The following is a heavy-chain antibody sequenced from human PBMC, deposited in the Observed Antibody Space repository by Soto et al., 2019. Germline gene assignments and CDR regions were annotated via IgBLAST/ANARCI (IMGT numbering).Heavy chain of an antibody. J-gene: IGHJ3*02. CDR1: GGTFSSYA. V-gene: IGHV1-69*13. Sequence: SVKVSCKASGGTFSSYAISWVRQAPGQGLEWMGGIIPIFGTANYAQKFQGRVTITADESTSTAYMELSSLRSEDTAAYYCALPESGDAFDIWGRGTMVTVSS. CDR2: IIPIFGTA. CDR3: ALPESGDAFDI.